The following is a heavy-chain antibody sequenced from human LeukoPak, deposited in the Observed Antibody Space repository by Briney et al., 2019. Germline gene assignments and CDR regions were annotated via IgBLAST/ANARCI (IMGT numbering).Heavy chain of an antibody. D-gene: IGHD1/OR15-1a*01. V-gene: IGHV1-2*04. Sequence: AASVKVSCTASGYTFTGYYMHWVRQAPGQGLEWMGWINPNSGGTNYAQKFQGWVTMTRDTSISTAYMELSSLRSEDTAVYYCARARSLGVLRGTNWFDPWGQGTLVTVSS. CDR3: ARARSLGVLRGTNWFDP. CDR2: INPNSGGT. J-gene: IGHJ5*02. CDR1: GYTFTGYY.